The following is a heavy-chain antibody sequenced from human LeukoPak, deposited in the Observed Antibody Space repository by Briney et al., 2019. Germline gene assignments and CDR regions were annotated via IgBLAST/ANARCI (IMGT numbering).Heavy chain of an antibody. CDR2: VIIYKNDV. J-gene: IGHJ6*02. CDR3: ARDGRRTRVVSTPYDYGMDV. V-gene: IGHV1-18*01. D-gene: IGHD2-15*01. Sequence: ASAKVSCKASDYTLAKYGLNWVRQVPGQGLEWMGWVIIYKNDVNYAQKFEGRVTMTTVTSTSTDYMERRSLRPDDTVLYYCARDGRRTRVVSTPYDYGMDVWGQGTTVTVSS. CDR1: DYTLAKYG.